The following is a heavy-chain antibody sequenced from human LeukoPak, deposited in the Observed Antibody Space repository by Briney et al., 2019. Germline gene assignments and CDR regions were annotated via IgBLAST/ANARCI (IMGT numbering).Heavy chain of an antibody. D-gene: IGHD6-19*01. CDR3: ARGLSSGWYSDY. CDR1: GYTFTSYD. V-gene: IGHV1-8*01. J-gene: IGHJ4*02. CDR2: MNPNSGNT. Sequence: GASVKVSCKASGYTFTSYDINWVRQATGQGLEWMGWMNPNSGNTGYAQKFQGRVTMARNTSISTAYMELSSLRSEDTAVYYCARGLSSGWYSDYWGQGTLVTVSS.